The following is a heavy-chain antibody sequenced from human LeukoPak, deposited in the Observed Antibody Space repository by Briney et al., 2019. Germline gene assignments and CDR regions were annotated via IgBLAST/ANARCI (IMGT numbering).Heavy chain of an antibody. CDR1: GYTFTSYD. V-gene: IGHV1-8*01. CDR3: ARGPQAIRGIAAAGYYFVY. D-gene: IGHD6-13*01. CDR2: MNPNSGNT. Sequence: ASVKVSCKASGYTFTSYDINWVRQATGQGLEWMGWMNPNSGNTGYAQKFQGRVTMTRNTSISTAYMELSSLRSEDTAVYYCARGPQAIRGIAAAGYYFVYWGQGTLVTVSS. J-gene: IGHJ4*02.